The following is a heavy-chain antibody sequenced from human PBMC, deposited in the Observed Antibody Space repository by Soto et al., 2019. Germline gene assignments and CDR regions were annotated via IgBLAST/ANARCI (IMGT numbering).Heavy chain of an antibody. CDR1: GYTFTSYG. CDR3: ARAEWATVTTSFDY. Sequence: ASVKVSCKASGYTFTSYGISWVRQAPGQGLEWMGWNSSYNGNTNYAQKLQGRVTMTTDTSTTTAYMELRSLRSDDTAVYYCARAEWATVTTSFDYWGQGSLVTVSS. CDR2: NSSYNGNT. D-gene: IGHD4-17*01. V-gene: IGHV1-18*01. J-gene: IGHJ4*02.